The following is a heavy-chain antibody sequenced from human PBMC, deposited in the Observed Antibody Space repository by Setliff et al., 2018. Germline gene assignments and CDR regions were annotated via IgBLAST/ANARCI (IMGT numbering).Heavy chain of an antibody. CDR3: ARDTSSDWAAWFDP. V-gene: IGHV4-39*07. CDR2: IHYGGTT. Sequence: SETLSLTCNVSGASINTGTYYWAWIRQPPGKGLEWIGRIHYGGTTYYNASLKSRVTISVDTSKNQFSLKLTSVTAADTAMYYCARDTSSDWAAWFDPWSQGILVTVSS. J-gene: IGHJ5*02. CDR1: GASINTGTYY. D-gene: IGHD6-19*01.